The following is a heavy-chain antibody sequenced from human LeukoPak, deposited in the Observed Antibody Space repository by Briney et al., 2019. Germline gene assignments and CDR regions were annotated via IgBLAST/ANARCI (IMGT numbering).Heavy chain of an antibody. J-gene: IGHJ6*02. V-gene: IGHV1-18*01. Sequence: ASVKVSCKASGYTFTSYGISWVRQAPGQGLEWMGWISAYNGNTNYAQKLQGRVTMTTDTSTSTAYMELRSLRSDDTAVYYCASNRDGYNSDYYYYGMDVWGQGTTVTVSS. CDR1: GYTFTSYG. CDR2: ISAYNGNT. D-gene: IGHD5-24*01. CDR3: ASNRDGYNSDYYYYGMDV.